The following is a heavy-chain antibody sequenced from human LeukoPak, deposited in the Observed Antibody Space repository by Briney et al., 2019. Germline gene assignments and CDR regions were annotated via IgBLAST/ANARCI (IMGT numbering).Heavy chain of an antibody. V-gene: IGHV3-7*01. D-gene: IGHD3-3*01. CDR3: ATDRGWRTSGYYLYYLEY. Sequence: GGSLRLSCAASGFTFSSYTMNWVRQAPGKGLEWVASIKHDGSEKYYVDSVRGRFTISRDNTMNSLYLQMSSLRAEDTAVYYCATDRGWRTSGYYLYYLEYWGQGTLVTVSS. CDR1: GFTFSSYT. J-gene: IGHJ4*02. CDR2: IKHDGSEK.